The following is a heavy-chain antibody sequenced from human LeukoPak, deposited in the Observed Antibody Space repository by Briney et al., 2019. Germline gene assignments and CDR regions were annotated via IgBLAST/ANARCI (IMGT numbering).Heavy chain of an antibody. CDR1: GGSISSSSYY. CDR3: AREGLSSSWYYYYYYMDV. V-gene: IGHV4-39*07. J-gene: IGHJ6*03. CDR2: IYYSGST. D-gene: IGHD6-13*01. Sequence: SETLSLTCTVSGGSISSSSYYWGWIRQPPGKGLEWIGSIYYSGSTYYNPSLKSRVTISVDTSKNQFSLKLSSVTAADTAVYYCAREGLSSSWYYYYYYMDVWGKGTTVTVSS.